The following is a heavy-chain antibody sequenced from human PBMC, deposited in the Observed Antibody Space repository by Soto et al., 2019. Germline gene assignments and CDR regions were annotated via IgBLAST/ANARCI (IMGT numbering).Heavy chain of an antibody. J-gene: IGHJ3*02. CDR1: GFTFSSYA. CDR2: ISFDGSHK. D-gene: IGHD3-10*01. V-gene: IGHV3-30-3*01. Sequence: GGSLRLSCAASGFTFSSYAMHWVRQAPGEGLEWVAVISFDGSHKYYVDSVKGRFTISRDNSKNTLYLQMNSLRAEDTAVYYCARDKFHGWELFFNIWGEGTMVTVSS. CDR3: ARDKFHGWELFFNI.